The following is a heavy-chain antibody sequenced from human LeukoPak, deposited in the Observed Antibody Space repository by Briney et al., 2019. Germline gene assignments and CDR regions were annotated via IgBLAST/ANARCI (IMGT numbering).Heavy chain of an antibody. Sequence: PGGSLRLSCAASGFTFSSYSMNWVRQAPGKGLEWVSSNSSSSSYIYYADSVKGRFTISRDNAKNSLYLQMNSLRAEDSAVYYCARWDKHGMDVWGQGTTVTVSS. CDR3: ARWDKHGMDV. J-gene: IGHJ6*02. CDR2: NSSSSSYI. CDR1: GFTFSSYS. V-gene: IGHV3-21*01. D-gene: IGHD1-26*01.